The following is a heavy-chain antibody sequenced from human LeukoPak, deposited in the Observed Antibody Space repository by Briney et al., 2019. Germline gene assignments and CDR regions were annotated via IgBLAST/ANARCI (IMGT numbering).Heavy chain of an antibody. CDR1: GGSIRSHS. CDR3: AGGFGSSGDFDY. CDR2: FDNSGSA. J-gene: IGHJ4*02. D-gene: IGHD3-22*01. Sequence: PSETLTLTCTVSGGSIRSHSWAWIRQPPGKALEWVGYFDNSGSADYNPSLKSRVTISVDTSKSQFSLKLSSVTAADTAVYYCAGGFGSSGDFDYLGQGTLVTVSS. V-gene: IGHV4-59*11.